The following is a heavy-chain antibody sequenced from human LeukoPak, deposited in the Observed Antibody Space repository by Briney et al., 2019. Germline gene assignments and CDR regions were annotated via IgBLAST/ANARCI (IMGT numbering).Heavy chain of an antibody. V-gene: IGHV3-11*01. CDR1: GFTFSDYS. CDR3: ARPGGRGPGGHFDS. CDR2: ITDSGNTI. D-gene: IGHD3-16*01. Sequence: GGSLRLSCAASGFTFSDYSMNWVRQAPGKGLEWVSYITDSGNTIHYADSVRGRFTISRDNAKKSLFLQMINLRADDTAVYFCARPGGRGPGGHFDSWGQGALVTVSS. J-gene: IGHJ4*02.